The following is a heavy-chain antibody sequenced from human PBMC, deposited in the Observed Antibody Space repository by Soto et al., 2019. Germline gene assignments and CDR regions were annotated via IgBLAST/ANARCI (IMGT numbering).Heavy chain of an antibody. CDR3: ARVLRGWFDP. V-gene: IGHV4-4*02. CDR1: GGSITSANW. Sequence: SETLFLTCAVSGGSITSANWWTWVRQPPGGGLEWIGEISHSGITNYKASLKSRVTMSVDKTKNDVSLKLTSVTAADTAVYYCARVLRGWFDPWGQRTPVTVSS. J-gene: IGHJ5*02. CDR2: ISHSGIT.